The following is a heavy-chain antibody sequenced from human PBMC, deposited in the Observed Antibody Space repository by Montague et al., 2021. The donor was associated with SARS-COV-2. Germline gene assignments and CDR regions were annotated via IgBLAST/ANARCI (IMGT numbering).Heavy chain of an antibody. D-gene: IGHD1-26*01. Sequence: SETLSLTCAVYGGPFSGDGSFSGYYWTWIRQTPGKGLEWIGEINHSGSTNYNPSFKSRVIMSVDTSKNQFSLNLNSVTAADTAVYYCARLSSDIGGYFWFDPWGQGTLVSVSS. V-gene: IGHV4-34*01. J-gene: IGHJ5*02. CDR2: INHSGST. CDR1: GGPFSGDGSFSGYY. CDR3: ARLSSDIGGYFWFDP.